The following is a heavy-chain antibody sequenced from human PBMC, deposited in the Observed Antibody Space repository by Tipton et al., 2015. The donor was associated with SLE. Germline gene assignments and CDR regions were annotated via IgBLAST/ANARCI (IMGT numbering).Heavy chain of an antibody. D-gene: IGHD3-22*01. J-gene: IGHJ4*02. Sequence: SLRLSCAASGFTFSGYGMHWVRQAPGKGLEWVAVIWYDGSDKYYADSVKGRFTISRDNSKNTQYLQMNSLRAEDTAVYYCARGLRRVAGYYDSSGPLDYWGQGTLVTVSS. CDR3: ARGLRRVAGYYDSSGPLDY. V-gene: IGHV3-33*01. CDR2: IWYDGSDK. CDR1: GFTFSGYG.